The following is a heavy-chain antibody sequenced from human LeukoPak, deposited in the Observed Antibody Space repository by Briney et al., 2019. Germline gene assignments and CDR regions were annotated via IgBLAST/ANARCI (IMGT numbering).Heavy chain of an antibody. Sequence: GASLRLSCAASGFTFSSYAMSWVRQAPGKGLVWVSRMYGDMSDISYADSVKGRFTISRDNAKNTVYLQMNSLRGEDTAVYYCARDLGLRGSKWGQGTLVTVSS. CDR1: GFTFSSYA. CDR3: ARDLGLRGSK. D-gene: IGHD4-23*01. V-gene: IGHV3-74*01. J-gene: IGHJ4*02. CDR2: MYGDMSDI.